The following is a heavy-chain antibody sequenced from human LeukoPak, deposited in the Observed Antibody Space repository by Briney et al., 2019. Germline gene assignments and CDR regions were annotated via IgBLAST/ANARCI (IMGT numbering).Heavy chain of an antibody. D-gene: IGHD2-15*01. CDR1: GGSISSGSYY. CDR3: AWGPTGSYYYMDV. CDR2: IYTSGST. J-gene: IGHJ6*03. V-gene: IGHV4-61*02. Sequence: SETLSLTCTVSGGSISSGSYYWSWIRQPAGKGLEWIGRIYTSGSTNYNPSLKSRVTISVDTSKNQFSLKLSSVTAADTAVYYCAWGPTGSYYYMDVWGKGTTVTVSS.